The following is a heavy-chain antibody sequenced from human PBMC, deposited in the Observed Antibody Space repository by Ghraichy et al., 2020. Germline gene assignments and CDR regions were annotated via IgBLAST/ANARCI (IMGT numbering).Heavy chain of an antibody. CDR1: GFTFSSYA. Sequence: GSLRLSCAASGFTFSSYAMSWVRQAPGKGLEWVSAISGSGGSTYYADSVKGRFTISRDNSKNTLYLQMNSLRAEDTAVYYCAKDSYYDSSGENAFDIWGQGTMVTVSS. CDR2: ISGSGGST. CDR3: AKDSYYDSSGENAFDI. D-gene: IGHD3-22*01. J-gene: IGHJ3*02. V-gene: IGHV3-23*01.